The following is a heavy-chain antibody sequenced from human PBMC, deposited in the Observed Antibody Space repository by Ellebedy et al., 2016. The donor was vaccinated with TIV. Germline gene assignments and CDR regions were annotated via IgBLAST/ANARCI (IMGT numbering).Heavy chain of an antibody. V-gene: IGHV4-39*01. CDR2: VYYTGTT. CDR3: SRQSAYSYIGGGGIDY. Sequence: MPSETLSLTCTVSGGSVSSSRDYWAWVRQSPGQGLEWIGSVYYTGTTYYHPSLKSRVTLSVDSSKNQVSLKLDSVTATDPAVYYCSRQSAYSYIGGGGIDYWGLGTLVTVSS. J-gene: IGHJ4*02. D-gene: IGHD5-18*01. CDR1: GGSVSSSRDY.